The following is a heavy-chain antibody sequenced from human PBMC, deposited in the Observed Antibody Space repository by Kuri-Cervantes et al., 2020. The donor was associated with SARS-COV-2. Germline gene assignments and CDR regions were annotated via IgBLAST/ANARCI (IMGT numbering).Heavy chain of an antibody. J-gene: IGHJ6*03. Sequence: SETLSLTCTVSGGSISSHYWSWIRQPPGKGPEWIGYIYYSGSTNYSPSLKSRVTISVDTSKNQFSLKLSPVTAADTAVYYCARGGWELRYYYYYMDVWGKGTTVTVSS. V-gene: IGHV4-59*11. D-gene: IGHD1-26*01. CDR2: IYYSGST. CDR3: ARGGWELRYYYYYMDV. CDR1: GGSISSHY.